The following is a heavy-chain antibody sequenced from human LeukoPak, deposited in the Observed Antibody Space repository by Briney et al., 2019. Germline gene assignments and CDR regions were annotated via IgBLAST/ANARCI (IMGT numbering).Heavy chain of an antibody. CDR3: AGAPSGCGGTCPSDH. Sequence: SETLSLTCTVSGGSISGYFWSWIRQPAGEGLEWIGRIRDNGDPNHNPSLKSRVTMALDTSGNQVSLMLTSVTAADTAVYCCAGAPSGCGGTCPSDHWGPGTLVTVSS. D-gene: IGHD2-15*01. CDR1: GGSISGYF. CDR2: IRDNGDP. V-gene: IGHV4-4*07. J-gene: IGHJ4*02.